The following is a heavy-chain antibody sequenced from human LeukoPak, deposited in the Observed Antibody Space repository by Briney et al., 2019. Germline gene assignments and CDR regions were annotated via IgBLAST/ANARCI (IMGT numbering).Heavy chain of an antibody. CDR2: ISSSGRTI. CDR1: GFTFNNYQ. J-gene: IGHJ4*02. CDR3: VRGEYYFDY. V-gene: IGHV3-48*03. Sequence: GGSLRLSCAASGFTFNNYQMNWVRQAPGEGLECISYISSSGRTIYYADSLKGRFTVSRDNAKNSLYLRMNNLRAEDTAVYYCVRGEYYFDYWGQGTLVTVSS.